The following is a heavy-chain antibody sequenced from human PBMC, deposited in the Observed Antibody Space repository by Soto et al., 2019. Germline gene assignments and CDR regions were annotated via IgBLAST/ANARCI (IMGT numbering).Heavy chain of an antibody. V-gene: IGHV3-23*01. J-gene: IGHJ4*02. CDR3: VYGSGSYPSDY. CDR1: GFTFSSYA. D-gene: IGHD3-10*01. CDR2: ISGSGGST. Sequence: GGFLRLSCAASGFTFSSYAMSWVRQAPGKGLEWVSAISGSGGSTYYADSVKGRFTISRDNSKNTLYLQMNSLRAEDTAVYYCVYGSGSYPSDYWGQGTLVTVSS.